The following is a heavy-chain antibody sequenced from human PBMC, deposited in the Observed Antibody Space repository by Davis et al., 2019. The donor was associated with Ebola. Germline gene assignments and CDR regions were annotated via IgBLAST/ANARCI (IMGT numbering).Heavy chain of an antibody. CDR1: GGSISSGDYY. J-gene: IGHJ3*02. CDR2: IYYSGST. CDR3: ARGRVAFDI. V-gene: IGHV4-30-4*08. Sequence: SETLSLTCTVSGGSISSGDYYWSWIRQPPGKGLEWIGYIYYSGSTNYNPSLKSRITISVDTSRNQFSLKLSSVTAADTAVYYCARGRVAFDIWGQGTMVTVSS.